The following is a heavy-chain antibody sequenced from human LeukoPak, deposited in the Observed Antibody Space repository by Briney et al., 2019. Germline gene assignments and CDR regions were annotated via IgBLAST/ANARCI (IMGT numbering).Heavy chain of an antibody. CDR1: GGSISSYY. CDR3: ARNHCSGGSCYGPPDNWFDP. D-gene: IGHD2-15*01. J-gene: IGHJ5*02. V-gene: IGHV4-59*04. CDR2: IYYSGST. Sequence: SETLSLTCTVSGGSISSYYWSWIRQPPGKGLEWIGYIYYSGSTYYNPSLKSRVTMSVDTFKNQFSLKLSSVTAVDTAVYYCARNHCSGGSCYGPPDNWFDPWGQGTLVTVSS.